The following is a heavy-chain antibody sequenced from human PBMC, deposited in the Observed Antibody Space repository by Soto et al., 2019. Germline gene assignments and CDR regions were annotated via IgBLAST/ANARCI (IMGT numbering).Heavy chain of an antibody. CDR3: AITWGYCSGGSCSDY. J-gene: IGHJ4*02. Sequence: QVQLVQSGAEVKKPGSSVKVSCKASGGTFSSYTISWVRQAPGQGLEWMGRIIPILGIANYAQKFQGRVTITADKSTSTDYMELSSLRSEDTAVYYCAITWGYCSGGSCSDYWGQGTLVTVSS. D-gene: IGHD2-15*01. CDR1: GGTFSSYT. V-gene: IGHV1-69*02. CDR2: IIPILGIA.